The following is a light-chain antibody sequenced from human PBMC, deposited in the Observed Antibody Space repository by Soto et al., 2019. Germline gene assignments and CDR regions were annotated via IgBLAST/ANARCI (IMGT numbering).Light chain of an antibody. CDR1: QSVGSNY. CDR3: QQYGGSVQT. CDR2: GAS. J-gene: IGKJ1*01. Sequence: EIVLTQFPGTLSLSPGERATLSGRASQSVGSNYVAWYQQRPGQPPNLLIFGASHRAPDIPDRFSGGGSGTDFTLTISRLEPEDFAVYYCQQYGGSVQTFGQGTKVDIK. V-gene: IGKV3-20*01.